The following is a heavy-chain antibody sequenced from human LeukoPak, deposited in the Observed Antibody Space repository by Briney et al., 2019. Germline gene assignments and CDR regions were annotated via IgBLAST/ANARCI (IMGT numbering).Heavy chain of an antibody. CDR1: GGSISSHY. CDR3: ARYTMVRGVPTYLFHGSEPHRYYFDY. CDR2: IYYSGST. V-gene: IGHV4-59*11. J-gene: IGHJ4*02. D-gene: IGHD3-10*01. Sequence: SETLSLTCTVSGGSISSHYWSWIRQPPGKGLEWIGYIYYSGSTNYNPSLKSRVTISVDTSKRQFSLKLSSVTAADTAVYYCARYTMVRGVPTYLFHGSEPHRYYFDYWGQGTLVTVSS.